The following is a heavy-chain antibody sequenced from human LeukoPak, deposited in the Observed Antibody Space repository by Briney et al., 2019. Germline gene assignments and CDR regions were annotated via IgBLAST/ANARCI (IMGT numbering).Heavy chain of an antibody. CDR3: ARNIEGYKLYNFDS. CDR1: GFTFSSYS. Sequence: GGSLRLSCAASGFTFSSYSMNWVRQAPGKGLEWVSSISSSSSYIYYADSVKGRFTISRDNAKNSLYLQMNSLRAEDTAVYYCARNIEGYKLYNFDSWGQGTLVTVSS. J-gene: IGHJ4*02. CDR2: ISSSSSYI. V-gene: IGHV3-21*01. D-gene: IGHD5-24*01.